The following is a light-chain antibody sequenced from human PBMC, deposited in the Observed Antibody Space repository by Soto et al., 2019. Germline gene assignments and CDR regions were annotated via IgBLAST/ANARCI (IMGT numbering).Light chain of an antibody. J-gene: IGKJ5*01. Sequence: EIVLTQSPGTLPLSPGERATLSCRASQSVSSSYLAWYQQKPGQAPRLLISGASSRATGIPDRFTGSGSETSFTLTISRLEPEDFALYYCQHYQSGHPITFGQGTRLEIK. CDR3: QHYQSGHPIT. CDR1: QSVSSSY. CDR2: GAS. V-gene: IGKV3-20*01.